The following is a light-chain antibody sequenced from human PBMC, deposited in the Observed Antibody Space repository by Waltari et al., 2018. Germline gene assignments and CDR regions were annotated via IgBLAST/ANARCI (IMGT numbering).Light chain of an antibody. Sequence: QSVLTQPPSASGTPGQRVTISCSGSSSNIGSNTVNWYQQIPGTAPKLLIYINAQRPSGVPDRLSGSKSGTSASLAISGLQSEEEADYYCVTWDDSLSAWVFGGGTKLTVL. CDR2: INA. J-gene: IGLJ3*02. CDR3: VTWDDSLSAWV. V-gene: IGLV1-44*01. CDR1: SSNIGSNT.